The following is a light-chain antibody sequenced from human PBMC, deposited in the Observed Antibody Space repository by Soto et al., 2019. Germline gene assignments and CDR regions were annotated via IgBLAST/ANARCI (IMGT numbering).Light chain of an antibody. CDR3: HSYAATPTGYVV. Sequence: QSALTQPPSVSGSPGQTITISCTGTGSSVGGGYDVHWYQQLPGTAPKLLIYETIGRPSGVPDRFSGSKSGTAASLAITGLHVQDEADSYCHSYAATPTGYVVFGGGTKLTVL. CDR2: ETI. J-gene: IGLJ2*01. CDR1: GSSVGGGYD. V-gene: IGLV1-40*01.